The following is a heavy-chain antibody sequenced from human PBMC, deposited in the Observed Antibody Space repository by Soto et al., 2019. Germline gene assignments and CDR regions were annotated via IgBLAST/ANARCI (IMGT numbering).Heavy chain of an antibody. J-gene: IGHJ6*02. V-gene: IGHV3-11*01. Sequence: QVQLVESGGGLVKPGGSLRLSCAASGFTFSDYYMSWIRQAPGKGLEWVSYISSGGSTIYYAASVKGRFTISRDNAKNSLYLQMNRLRAEDTAVYYCARRYWDGHDSHYYYGMDVWGQGTTVTVSS. CDR2: ISSGGSTI. CDR1: GFTFSDYY. D-gene: IGHD5-12*01. CDR3: ARRYWDGHDSHYYYGMDV.